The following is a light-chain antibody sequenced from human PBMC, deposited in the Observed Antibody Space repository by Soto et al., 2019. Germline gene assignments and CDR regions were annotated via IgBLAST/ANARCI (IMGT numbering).Light chain of an antibody. CDR2: VAS. J-gene: IGKJ5*01. V-gene: IGKV1-9*01. CDR3: QQFNSCTLT. Sequence: IQFTQSPSSLSASVGDRVTITCRASQGISRYLAWYQQKPGKAPKLLIYVASTLQSGVPSRFSGSGAGTDCTRTISSLQPEDFATDYCQQFNSCTLTFGQGTRLEIK. CDR1: QGISRY.